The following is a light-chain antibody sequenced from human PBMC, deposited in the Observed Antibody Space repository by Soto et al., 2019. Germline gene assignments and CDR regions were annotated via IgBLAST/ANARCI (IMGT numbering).Light chain of an antibody. J-gene: IGLJ2*01. CDR2: DNY. V-gene: IGLV1-51*01. CDR1: ISNIGNNY. CDR3: ATWDSSLSAAV. Sequence: QSVLTQPPSVSAAPGQTVTLSCSGSISNIGNNYVSWFQQFPGTGPKLLIYDNYKRPSEIPDRFSGSKSGTSATLGITGLQIGDEADYYCATWDSSLSAAVFGGGTKLTVL.